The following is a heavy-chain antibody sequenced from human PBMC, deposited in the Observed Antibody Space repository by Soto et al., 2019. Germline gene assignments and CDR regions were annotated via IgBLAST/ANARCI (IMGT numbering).Heavy chain of an antibody. J-gene: IGHJ4*02. D-gene: IGHD5-12*01. CDR3: ATACRDGYNCLDY. V-gene: IGHV1-2*04. CDR2: INPNSGGT. CDR1: GYTFTGYY. Sequence: QVQLVQSGAEVKKPGASVKVSCKASGYTFTGYYIHWVRQAPGQGLEWMGWINPNSGGTNYAQKFQGWVTMTRDMSISTAYMELSRLTSDDTAVYYCATACRDGYNCLDYWGQGTLVTVSS.